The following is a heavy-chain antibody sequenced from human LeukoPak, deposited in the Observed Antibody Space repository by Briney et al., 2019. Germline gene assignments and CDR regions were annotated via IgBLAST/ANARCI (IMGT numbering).Heavy chain of an antibody. V-gene: IGHV1-46*01. CDR2: INPRGGST. D-gene: IGHD5-18*01. CDR3: ARDQVGGDTAMVDIFDY. Sequence: ASVKVSCKASGYTFTSYYMHWVRQAPGQGLEWMGIINPRGGSTSYAQKFQGRVTMTRDTSTSTVYMELSSLRSEDTAVYYCARDQVGGDTAMVDIFDYWGQGTLVTVSS. CDR1: GYTFTSYY. J-gene: IGHJ4*02.